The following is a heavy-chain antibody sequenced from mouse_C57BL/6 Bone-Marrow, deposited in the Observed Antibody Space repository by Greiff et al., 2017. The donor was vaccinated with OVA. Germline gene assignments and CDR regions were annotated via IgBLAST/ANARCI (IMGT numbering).Heavy chain of an antibody. D-gene: IGHD1-1*01. J-gene: IGHJ1*03. Sequence: VKLMESGPGLVAPSQRLSITCTVSGFSLTSYGVDWVRQPPGKGLEWLGVIWGGGSTNYNSALMSRLSISKDNSKSQVFLKMNSLQTDDTAMYYCAKHGGPDYYGSSFGYWYFDVWGTGTTVTVSS. V-gene: IGHV2-9*01. CDR2: IWGGGST. CDR3: AKHGGPDYYGSSFGYWYFDV. CDR1: GFSLTSYG.